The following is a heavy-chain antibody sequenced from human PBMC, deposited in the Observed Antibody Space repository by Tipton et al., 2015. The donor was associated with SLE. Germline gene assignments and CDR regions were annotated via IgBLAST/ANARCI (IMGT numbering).Heavy chain of an antibody. CDR1: GGSISSYY. CDR3: AGSSGLDY. J-gene: IGHJ4*02. Sequence: TLSLTCTVSGGSISSYYWSWIRQPPGKGLEWIGYIYYSGSTNYNPSLKSRVTISVDTSKNQFSRKLSSVTAADTAVYYCAGSSGLDYWGQGTLVTVSS. CDR2: IYYSGST. V-gene: IGHV4-59*12. D-gene: IGHD6-19*01.